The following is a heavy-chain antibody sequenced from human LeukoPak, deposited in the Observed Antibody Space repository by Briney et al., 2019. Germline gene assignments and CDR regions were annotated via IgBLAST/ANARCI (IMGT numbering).Heavy chain of an antibody. CDR2: IVPSVYIT. D-gene: IGHD2-15*01. V-gene: IGHV1-69*02. J-gene: IGHJ3*01. CDR1: GGTFTRYN. Sequence: AAVKVSCKGSGGTFTRYNIIRVGQGQGQGQGWKGRIVPSVYITNYSHNFQGRVTIIADKSTNTAYMDLSSLRSEDTAVYSCATILAAATNDAFDLWGQGTMVTVSS. CDR3: ATILAAATNDAFDL.